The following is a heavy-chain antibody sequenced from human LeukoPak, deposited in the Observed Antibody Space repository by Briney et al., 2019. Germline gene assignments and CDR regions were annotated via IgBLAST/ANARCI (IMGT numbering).Heavy chain of an antibody. D-gene: IGHD3-10*01. CDR2: IRQDGSEK. CDR3: ARGWGE. V-gene: IGHV3-7*02. J-gene: IGHJ4*02. Sequence: GGSLRLSCAASGFTFSRFWMSWVRQAPGKGLEWVANIRQDGSEKHYVDSVKGRFTFSRDNAKNSLYLQMNSLRAEDTAVYYCARGWGEGGQGTLVTVSS. CDR1: GFTFSRFW.